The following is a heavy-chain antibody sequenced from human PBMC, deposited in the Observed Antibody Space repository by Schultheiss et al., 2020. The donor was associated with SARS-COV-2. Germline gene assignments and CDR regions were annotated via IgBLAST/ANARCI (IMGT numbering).Heavy chain of an antibody. D-gene: IGHD1-14*01. CDR1: GGSFSGYY. Sequence: SETLSLTCAVYGGSFSGYYWSWIRQPPGKGLEWIGSLYHSGSTYYNPSLKSLVSISVDTSKNQFSLKLSSVTAADTAVYYCARDTNLARGWFDPWGQGTLVTVSS. CDR2: LYHSGST. J-gene: IGHJ5*02. CDR3: ARDTNLARGWFDP. V-gene: IGHV4-34*09.